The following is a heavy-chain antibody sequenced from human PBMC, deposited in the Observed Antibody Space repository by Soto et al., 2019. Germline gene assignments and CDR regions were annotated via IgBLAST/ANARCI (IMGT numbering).Heavy chain of an antibody. CDR3: ARGVDTAKTGY. CDR2: IIPSGST. D-gene: IGHD5-18*01. V-gene: IGHV4-34*01. CDR1: WGSCSGYY. Sequence: PSETLSLTFAVYWGSCSGYYWSWIRQPPGKGLEWIGEIIPSGSTNYNPSLKSRVTISVDTSKNQFSLKMSSVTAADTAVYYCARGVDTAKTGYWGQGTLVTVS. J-gene: IGHJ4*02.